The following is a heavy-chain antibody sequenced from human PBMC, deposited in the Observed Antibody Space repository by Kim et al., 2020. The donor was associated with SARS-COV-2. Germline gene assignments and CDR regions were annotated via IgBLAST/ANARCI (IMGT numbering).Heavy chain of an antibody. V-gene: IGHV4-39*01. J-gene: IGHJ4*02. D-gene: IGHD3-16*02. Sequence: SETLSLTCTASGGSISSSSYYWGWIRQPPGKGLEWIGSIYHSGSTYYNPSLKSRVTISVDTSKNQFSLKLSSVTAADTAVYYCARQALRELSYLDYWGQGTLLTVSS. CDR1: GGSISSSSYY. CDR3: ARQALRELSYLDY. CDR2: IYHSGST.